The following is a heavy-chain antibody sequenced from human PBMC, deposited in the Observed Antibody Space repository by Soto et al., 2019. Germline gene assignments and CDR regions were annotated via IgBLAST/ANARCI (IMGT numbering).Heavy chain of an antibody. D-gene: IGHD4-4*01. CDR2: INPNGGGT. J-gene: IGHJ5*02. CDR1: GYTFTGYY. CDR3: ARDPGPHDYNNNWFDP. V-gene: IGHV1-46*01. Sequence: ASVKGSCKASGYTFTGYYMHWVRQAHGQGLEWMGIINPNGGGTNYAQKFQGRVTMTRDTSTSTVYMELSSLRSEDTAVYYCARDPGPHDYNNNWFDPWGQGTLVTVSS.